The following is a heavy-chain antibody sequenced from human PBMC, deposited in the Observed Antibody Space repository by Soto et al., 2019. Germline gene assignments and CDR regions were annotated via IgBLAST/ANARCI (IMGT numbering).Heavy chain of an antibody. Sequence: GGSLRLSCAVSGFTVSNNYMSWVRQAPGKGLEGVSYISSSGITIYYADSVKGRFTISRDNAKNSLYLQMNSLRAEDTAVYYCARDSRMDVWGQGTTVTVSS. J-gene: IGHJ6*02. CDR1: GFTVSNNY. CDR3: ARDSRMDV. CDR2: ISSSGITI. V-gene: IGHV3-11*04.